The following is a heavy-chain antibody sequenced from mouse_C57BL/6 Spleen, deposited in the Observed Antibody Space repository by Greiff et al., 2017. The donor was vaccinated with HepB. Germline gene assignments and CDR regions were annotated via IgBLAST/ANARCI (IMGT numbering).Heavy chain of an antibody. D-gene: IGHD2-3*01. Sequence: VQLQQPGAELVKPGASVKLSCKASGYTFTSYWMHWVKQRPGQGLEWIGMIHPNSGSTNYNEKFKSKATLTVDKSSSTAYMQLSSLTSEDSAVYYCARPDGYYVGWYFDVWGTGTTVTVSS. CDR1: GYTFTSYW. CDR3: ARPDGYYVGWYFDV. CDR2: IHPNSGST. J-gene: IGHJ1*03. V-gene: IGHV1-64*01.